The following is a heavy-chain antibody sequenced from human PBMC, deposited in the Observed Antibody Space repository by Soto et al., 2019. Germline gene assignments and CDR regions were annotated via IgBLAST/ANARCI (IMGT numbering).Heavy chain of an antibody. V-gene: IGHV3-23*01. CDR3: ARRGYGSRWPNVYMDV. J-gene: IGHJ6*03. Sequence: GGSLRLSCAASGFTFSSYAMSWVRQAPGKGLEWVSAISGSGGHTYYAESVKGRFTISRDNSKNTLYLQMGSLRAEDMALYYCARRGYGSRWPNVYMDVWGKGTTVTVSS. D-gene: IGHD6-13*01. CDR1: GFTFSSYA. CDR2: ISGSGGHT.